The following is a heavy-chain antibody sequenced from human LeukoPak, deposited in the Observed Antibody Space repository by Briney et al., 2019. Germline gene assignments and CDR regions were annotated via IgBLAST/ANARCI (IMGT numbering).Heavy chain of an antibody. CDR3: TRRRSGWFQDY. Sequence: GGSLRLSCAATGFTFSNAWMYWVRQAPGKGLEWVGRIKSKTEGGTTDYAAPVKGRFTISRDDSKNTLYLQMNSLKTEDTAVYYCTRRRSGWFQDYWGQGTLVTVSS. CDR2: IKSKTEGGTT. J-gene: IGHJ4*02. D-gene: IGHD6-19*01. V-gene: IGHV3-15*07. CDR1: GFTFSNAW.